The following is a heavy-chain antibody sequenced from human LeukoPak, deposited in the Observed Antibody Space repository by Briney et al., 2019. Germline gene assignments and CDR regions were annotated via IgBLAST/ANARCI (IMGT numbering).Heavy chain of an antibody. CDR1: AFTFSSYG. J-gene: IGHJ6*03. Sequence: GGSLRLSCAASAFTFSSYGMHWVRQAPGKGLEWVAYIQYDRTNEQYAHSVKGRFRSSRDNSKNILYLQMNSLRTEDTAVYYCAKDRCSNGIGCYYYYMDVWGKGTTVTISS. V-gene: IGHV3-30*02. CDR3: AKDRCSNGIGCYYYYMDV. CDR2: IQYDRTNE. D-gene: IGHD2-8*01.